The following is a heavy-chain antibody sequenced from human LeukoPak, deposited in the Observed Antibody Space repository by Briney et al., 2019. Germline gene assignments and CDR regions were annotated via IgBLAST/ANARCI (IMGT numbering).Heavy chain of an antibody. Sequence: GGSVKVSCKASGGTFSSYAISWVRQAPGQGLEWMGGIIPIFGTANYAQKFQGRVTITTDESTSTAHMELSSLRSEDTAVYYCAGPYSYALDYWGQGTLVTVSS. CDR1: GGTFSSYA. CDR3: AGPYSYALDY. V-gene: IGHV1-69*05. CDR2: IIPIFGTA. J-gene: IGHJ4*02. D-gene: IGHD4-11*01.